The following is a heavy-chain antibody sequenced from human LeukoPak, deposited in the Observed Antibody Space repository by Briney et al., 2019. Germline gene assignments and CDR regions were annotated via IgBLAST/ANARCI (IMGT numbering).Heavy chain of an antibody. J-gene: IGHJ6*04. CDR2: ISSSGSTI. D-gene: IGHD2-2*01. V-gene: IGHV3-48*03. CDR3: ARDGGWGTSQYYYYGMDV. CDR1: GFTFSSYE. Sequence: GGSLRFSCAASGFTFSSYEMNRVRQAPGKGLEWVSYISSSGSTIYYADSVKGRFTISRDNAKNSLYLQMNSLRAEDTAVYYCARDGGWGTSQYYYYGMDVWGKGTTVTVSS.